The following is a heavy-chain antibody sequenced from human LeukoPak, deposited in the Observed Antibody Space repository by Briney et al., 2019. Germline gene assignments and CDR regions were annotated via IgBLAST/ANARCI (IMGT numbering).Heavy chain of an antibody. V-gene: IGHV4-4*02. CDR1: GGSISSSNW. J-gene: IGHJ4*02. CDR3: AKDPQLALWIRYFDY. Sequence: SETLSLTCAVSGGSISSSNWWSWVRQLPGKGLEWIGEIYHSGSTNYNPSLKSRVTISVDKSKNQFSLKLNSVTAADTAVYYCAKDPQLALWIRYFDYWGQGTLVTVSS. CDR2: IYHSGST. D-gene: IGHD3-3*01.